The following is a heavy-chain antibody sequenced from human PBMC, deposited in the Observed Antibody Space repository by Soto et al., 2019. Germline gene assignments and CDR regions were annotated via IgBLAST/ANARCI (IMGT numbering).Heavy chain of an antibody. J-gene: IGHJ6*02. CDR3: ARANTYYDFWSGYSGPDYYYYGMXV. CDR2: IIPIFGTA. Sequence: SVKVSCKASGGTFSSYAISWVRQAPGQGLEWMGGIIPIFGTANYAQKFQGRVTITADESTSTAYMELSSLRSEDTAVYYCARANTYYDFWSGYSGPDYYYYGMXVWGQGTTVTVSS. D-gene: IGHD3-3*01. V-gene: IGHV1-69*13. CDR1: GGTFSSYA.